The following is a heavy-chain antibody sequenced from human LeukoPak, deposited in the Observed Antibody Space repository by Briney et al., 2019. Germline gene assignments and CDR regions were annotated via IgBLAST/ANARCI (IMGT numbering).Heavy chain of an antibody. J-gene: IGHJ4*02. CDR3: ARLAYSSGWIDY. CDR1: GGSISSSSYY. D-gene: IGHD6-19*01. Sequence: SETLSLTCTVSGGSISSSSYYWGWIRQPPGKGLKWIGSIYYSGSTYYNPSLKSRVTISVDTSKNQFSLKLSSVTAADTAVYYCARLAYSSGWIDYWGQGTLVTVSS. CDR2: IYYSGST. V-gene: IGHV4-39*01.